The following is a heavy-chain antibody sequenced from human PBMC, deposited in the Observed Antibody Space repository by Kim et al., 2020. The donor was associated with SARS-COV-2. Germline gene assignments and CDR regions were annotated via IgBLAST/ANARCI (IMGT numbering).Heavy chain of an antibody. D-gene: IGHD3-16*01. CDR2: IYYSGST. J-gene: IGHJ4*02. CDR1: GGSVSSGSYY. Sequence: SETLSLTCTVSGGSVSSGSYYWSWIRQPPGKGLEWIGYIYYSGSTNYNPSLKSRVTISVDTSKNQFSLKLSSVTAADTAVYYCARERDYMAWPSSFDYWGQGTLVTVSS. V-gene: IGHV4-61*01. CDR3: ARERDYMAWPSSFDY.